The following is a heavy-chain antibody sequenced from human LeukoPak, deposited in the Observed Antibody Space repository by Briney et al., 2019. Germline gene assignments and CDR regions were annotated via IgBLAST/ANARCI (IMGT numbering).Heavy chain of an antibody. CDR2: ISGSGGST. CDR1: GFTFSSHA. J-gene: IGHJ4*02. Sequence: GGSLRLSCAASGFTFSSHAMSWVREAPGKGLEWVSAISGSGGSTYSVYSVKGRFTISRDNSKNTLYLQMNSLRAEDTAVYYCAKSSGNEREPGLIYYWGQGTLVTVSS. CDR3: AKSSGNEREPGLIYY. D-gene: IGHD1-26*01. V-gene: IGHV3-23*01.